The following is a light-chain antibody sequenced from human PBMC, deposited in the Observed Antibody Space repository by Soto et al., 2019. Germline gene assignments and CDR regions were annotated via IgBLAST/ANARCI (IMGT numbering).Light chain of an antibody. CDR2: EVS. Sequence: QYVLTQPPSASGSPGQSVTISCTGRSSDVGGYNYVSWYQQHPGKAPKLMIYEVSKRPAGVPDRLSGSKSGNTAALTVSGLQAEDGADYCCSSYGGSNTVVFGGGTKLTVL. V-gene: IGLV2-8*01. CDR1: SSDVGGYNY. J-gene: IGLJ2*01. CDR3: SSYGGSNTVV.